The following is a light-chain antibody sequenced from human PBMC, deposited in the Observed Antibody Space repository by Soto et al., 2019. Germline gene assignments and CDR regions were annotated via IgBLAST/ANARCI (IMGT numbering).Light chain of an antibody. V-gene: IGKV1-17*01. CDR1: QGIRND. CDR2: AAS. Sequence: DIQMTQSPSSLSASVGDRVTITCRASQGIRNDLGWYQQKPGEAPNLLIYAASTLYGGVPSRFSGSGSGTDFTLTITSLQAEDFATYYCQQLRMYPSTCGGGNKGDIK. J-gene: IGKJ4*01. CDR3: QQLRMYPST.